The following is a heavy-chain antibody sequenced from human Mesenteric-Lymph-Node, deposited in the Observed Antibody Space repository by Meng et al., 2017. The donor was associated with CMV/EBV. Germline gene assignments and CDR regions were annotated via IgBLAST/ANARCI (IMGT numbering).Heavy chain of an antibody. Sequence: SETLSLTCTVSGGSISSSSYYWGWIRQPPGKGLEWIGSIYYSGSTYYNPSLKGRVTISVDTSKNQFSLKLSSVTAADTAVYYCASLIVVPAAMGLYGMDVWGQGTTVTVS. CDR1: GGSISSSSYY. D-gene: IGHD2-2*01. V-gene: IGHV4-39*07. J-gene: IGHJ6*02. CDR2: IYYSGST. CDR3: ASLIVVPAAMGLYGMDV.